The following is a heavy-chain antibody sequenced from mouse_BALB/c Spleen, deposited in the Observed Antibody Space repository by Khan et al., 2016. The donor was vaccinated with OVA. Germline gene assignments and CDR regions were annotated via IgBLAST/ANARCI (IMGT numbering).Heavy chain of an antibody. CDR1: GFSLTDYG. CDR2: IWGGGRT. V-gene: IGHV2-6-5*01. J-gene: IGHJ4*01. Sequence: QVQLKQSGPGLVAPSQSLSITCTVSGFSLTDYGVSWIRQPPGKGLEWLGVIWGGGRTYYNSAVKSRLSISKKNSQSPVFLKTNSLQTDDAAMYYCARGRWSYYVALDDWGQGTSVTVSS. D-gene: IGHD3-3*01. CDR3: ARGRWSYYVALDD.